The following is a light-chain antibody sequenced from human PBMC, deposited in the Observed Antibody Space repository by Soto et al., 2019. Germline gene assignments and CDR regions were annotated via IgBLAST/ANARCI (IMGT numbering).Light chain of an antibody. J-gene: IGKJ1*01. CDR1: LPISNY. Sequence: DIRLTLSLSSLSATVGDRVTITCRASLPISNYLAWYQQKPGKIPNLLIYAASTLQAGVPSRFSGSGSGTEFTLTISSLQPDDFATYYCQHYNSYSEAFGQGGKVAIK. V-gene: IGKV1-27*01. CDR3: QHYNSYSEA. CDR2: AAS.